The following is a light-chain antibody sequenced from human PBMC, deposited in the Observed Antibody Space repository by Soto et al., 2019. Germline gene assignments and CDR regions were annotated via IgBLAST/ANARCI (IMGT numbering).Light chain of an antibody. CDR2: AAS. CDR3: QHHNSYPLT. J-gene: IGKJ4*01. Sequence: DIQLTQSPSFLSASVGDRVTITCRASQGIYSHLAWYQQKPGKAPKLLIYAASTLQSGVPSRFSGSRSGTDFTLTVSSLQTDDFATYYCQHHNSYPLTFGGGTKVEIK. CDR1: QGIYSH. V-gene: IGKV1-9*01.